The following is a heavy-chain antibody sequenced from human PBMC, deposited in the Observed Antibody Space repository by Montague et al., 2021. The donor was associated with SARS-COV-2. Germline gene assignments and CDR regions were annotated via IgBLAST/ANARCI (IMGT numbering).Heavy chain of an antibody. J-gene: IGHJ4*02. V-gene: IGHV4-39*02. Sequence: SETLSLTCTVSGGSISSPDYYWGWIRQSPGKGLELIGSISYTGSTYYNPSLRSRVSFSMDTSKNHFSLSLRSVTVADTAVYFCERPLPSYSATNKCKPFYFDAWGQGALVTVSS. CDR3: ERPLPSYSATNKCKPFYFDA. CDR1: GGSISSPDYY. CDR2: ISYTGST. D-gene: IGHD1-7*01.